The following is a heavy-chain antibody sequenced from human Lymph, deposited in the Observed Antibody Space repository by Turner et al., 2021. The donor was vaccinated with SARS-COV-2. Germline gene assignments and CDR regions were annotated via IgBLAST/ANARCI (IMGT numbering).Heavy chain of an antibody. CDR2: ISYDGSNK. CDR1: GFTFSSYA. D-gene: IGHD3-10*01. CDR3: AREMGSGSDY. V-gene: IGHV3-30*04. Sequence: QVQLVASGGGVVQLVRSLRLSCTASGFTFSSYAMHWVRQAPGKGLEWVSLISYDGSNKYYADSVKGRFTISRDNSKNTLYLQMNSLRTEDTAVYYWAREMGSGSDYWGQGTLVTVSS. J-gene: IGHJ4*02.